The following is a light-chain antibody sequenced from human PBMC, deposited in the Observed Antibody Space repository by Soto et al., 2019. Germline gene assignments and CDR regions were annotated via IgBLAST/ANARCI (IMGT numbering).Light chain of an antibody. Sequence: QTVVTQEPSFSVSPGGTVTLTCALSSGSVSTSYYPSWYQQTPGQAPRTLIYSTNTRSSGVPGRFSGSILGNKAALTITGAQADDESDYYCVLYMGSGIWVFGGGTKLNRP. CDR1: SGSVSTSYY. J-gene: IGLJ2*01. CDR2: STN. CDR3: VLYMGSGIWV. V-gene: IGLV8-61*01.